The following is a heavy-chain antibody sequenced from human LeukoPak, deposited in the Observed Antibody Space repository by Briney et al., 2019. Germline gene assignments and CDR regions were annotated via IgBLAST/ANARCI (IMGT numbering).Heavy chain of an antibody. V-gene: IGHV1-69*05. J-gene: IGHJ6*03. D-gene: IGHD6-6*01. CDR3: ARGGPAGLSIAARKNMDV. Sequence: SVKVSCKASGGTFSSYAISWVRQAPGQGLEWMGGIIPIFGTANYAQKFQGRVTMTRDMSTSTVYMELSSLRSEDTAVYYCARGGPAGLSIAARKNMDVWGKGTTVTVSS. CDR1: GGTFSSYA. CDR2: IIPIFGTA.